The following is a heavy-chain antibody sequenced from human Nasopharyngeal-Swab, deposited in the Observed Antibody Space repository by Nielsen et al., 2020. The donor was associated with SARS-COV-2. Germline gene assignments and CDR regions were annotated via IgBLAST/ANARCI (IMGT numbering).Heavy chain of an antibody. Sequence: WIRQPPGKGLEWVAVISYDGSNKYYADSVKGRFTISRDNSKNTLYLQMNSLRVEDTAIYYCAKDLDGSGSNNHYVYYVMDVWGLGTTVTVS. V-gene: IGHV3-30*18. J-gene: IGHJ6*02. CDR3: AKDLDGSGSNNHYVYYVMDV. D-gene: IGHD3-10*01. CDR2: ISYDGSNK.